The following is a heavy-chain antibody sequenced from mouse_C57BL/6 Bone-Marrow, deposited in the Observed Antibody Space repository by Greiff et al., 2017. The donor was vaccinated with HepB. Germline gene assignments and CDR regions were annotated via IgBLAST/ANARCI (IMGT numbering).Heavy chain of an antibody. CDR1: GYTFTSYW. CDR2: IYPGSGST. Sequence: LVESGAELVKPGASVKMSCKASGYTFTSYWITWVKQRPGQGLEWIGDIYPGSGSTNYNEKFKSKATLTVDTSSSTAYMQLSSLTSEDSAVYYCARQLRNGRDYWGQGTTLTVSS. CDR3: ARQLRNGRDY. D-gene: IGHD1-1*01. J-gene: IGHJ2*01. V-gene: IGHV1-55*01.